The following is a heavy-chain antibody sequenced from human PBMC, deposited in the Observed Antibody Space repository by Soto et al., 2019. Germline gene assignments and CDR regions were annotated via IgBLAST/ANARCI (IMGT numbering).Heavy chain of an antibody. CDR1: GGTFSSYA. V-gene: IGHV1-69*06. CDR3: ARFAIAAAGRRENWFDP. J-gene: IGHJ5*02. Sequence: QVQLVQSGAEVKKPGSSVKVSCKASGGTFSSYAISWVRQAPGQGLEWMGGIIPIFGTANYAQKFQGRVTITADTSTSTAYMELSSVRSADTAVYYCARFAIAAAGRRENWFDPGGQGTLVTVSS. D-gene: IGHD6-13*01. CDR2: IIPIFGTA.